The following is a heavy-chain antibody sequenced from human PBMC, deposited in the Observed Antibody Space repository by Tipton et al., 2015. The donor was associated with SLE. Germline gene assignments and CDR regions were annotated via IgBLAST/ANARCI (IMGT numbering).Heavy chain of an antibody. J-gene: IGHJ3*02. Sequence: TLSLTCAVYGGSFSGYYWSWIRQPPGKGLEWIGEINHSGSTNYNPSPKSRVTISVDTSKNQFSLKLSSVTAADTAVYYCFLRYFDWLFSDAFDIWGQGTMVTVSS. CDR2: INHSGST. CDR1: GGSFSGYY. D-gene: IGHD3-9*01. CDR3: FLRYFDWLFSDAFDI. V-gene: IGHV4-34*01.